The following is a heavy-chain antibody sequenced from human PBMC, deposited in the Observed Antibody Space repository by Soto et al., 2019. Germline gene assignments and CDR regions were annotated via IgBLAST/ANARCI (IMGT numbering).Heavy chain of an antibody. J-gene: IGHJ4*02. Sequence: EVQLVESGGGLVQPGRSLRLSCAASGFTFDDNAMHWVRQSPGKGLEWVSGISWNSGTIAYADSVKGRFTISRDNAKNTLYLQMNSLGADDTALYYWGREMYLITAAGGGIDDWGQGTLVTVSS. CDR3: GREMYLITAAGGGIDD. CDR2: ISWNSGTI. V-gene: IGHV3-9*01. CDR1: GFTFDDNA. D-gene: IGHD6-25*01.